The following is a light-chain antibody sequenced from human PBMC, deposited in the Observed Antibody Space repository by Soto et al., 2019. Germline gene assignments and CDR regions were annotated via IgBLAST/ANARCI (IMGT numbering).Light chain of an antibody. CDR1: QSISSY. CDR2: AAS. V-gene: IGKV1-39*01. CDR3: XXXYSTQXX. Sequence: DIQMTQSPSSLSASVGDRVTITCRASQSISSYLNWYQQKPGKAPKLVIYAASSLQSGVTSKFSGSGSEPHFTLTIRSLQPEXFXTYXXXXXYSTQXXXXQGTKLEIK. J-gene: IGKJ2*01.